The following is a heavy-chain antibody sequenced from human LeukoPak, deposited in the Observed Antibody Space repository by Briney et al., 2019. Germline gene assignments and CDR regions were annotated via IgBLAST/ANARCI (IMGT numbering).Heavy chain of an antibody. V-gene: IGHV1-69*13. CDR3: ARVPYYYDSSGYYYAH. D-gene: IGHD3-22*01. J-gene: IGHJ4*02. CDR1: GGTFSSYA. Sequence: ASVKVSCKASGGTFSSYAISWVRQAPGQGLEWMGGIIPTFGTANYAQKFQGRVTITADESTSTAYMELSSLRSEDTAVYYCARVPYYYDSSGYYYAHWGQGTLVTVSS. CDR2: IIPTFGTA.